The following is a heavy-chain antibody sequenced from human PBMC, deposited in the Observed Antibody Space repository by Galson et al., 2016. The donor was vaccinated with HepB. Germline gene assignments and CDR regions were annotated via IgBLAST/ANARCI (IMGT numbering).Heavy chain of an antibody. CDR1: GGSMSDYY. CDR2: IYYTGTT. V-gene: IGHV4-59*01. Sequence: SETLSLTCTVSGGSMSDYYWSWIRQPPGKELEWIGCIYYTGTTNYNPSLKSRVTFSMDTSKSQFSLHLSSVNPADTAVYYCARGQNNFRRWGQGTLVTVSS. J-gene: IGHJ4*02. D-gene: IGHD1-20*01. CDR3: ARGQNNFRR.